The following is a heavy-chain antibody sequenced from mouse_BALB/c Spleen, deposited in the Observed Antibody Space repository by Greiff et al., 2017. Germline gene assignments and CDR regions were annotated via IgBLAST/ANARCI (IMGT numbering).Heavy chain of an antibody. D-gene: IGHD2-1*01. CDR1: GFTFSDYG. CDR3: ARDGYGNYVFFDY. Sequence: EVQGVESGGGLVQPGGSRKLSCAASGFTFSDYGMAWVRQAPGKGPEWVAFISNLAYSIYYADTVTGRFTISRENAKNTLYLEMSSLRSEDTAMYYCARDGYGNYVFFDYWGQGTTLTVSS. CDR2: ISNLAYSI. V-gene: IGHV5-15*02. J-gene: IGHJ2*01.